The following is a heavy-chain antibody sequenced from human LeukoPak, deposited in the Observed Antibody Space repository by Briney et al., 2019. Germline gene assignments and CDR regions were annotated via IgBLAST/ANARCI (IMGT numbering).Heavy chain of an antibody. Sequence: SQTLSLTCAVSGGSISRGGYSWSWIRQPPGKGLEWIVYIYHSGSSYYNPSLKSRVTISVDRSKNQFSLKLSSVTAADTAVYYCARTSIAARRANAFDIWGQGTMVTVSS. D-gene: IGHD6-6*01. J-gene: IGHJ3*02. CDR3: ARTSIAARRANAFDI. CDR2: IYHSGSS. V-gene: IGHV4-30-2*01. CDR1: GGSISRGGYS.